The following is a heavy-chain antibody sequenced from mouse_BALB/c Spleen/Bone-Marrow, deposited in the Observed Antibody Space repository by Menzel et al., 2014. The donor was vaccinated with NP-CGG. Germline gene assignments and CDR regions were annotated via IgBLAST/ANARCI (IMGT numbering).Heavy chain of an antibody. CDR1: GYTFADYN. Sequence: EVMLVESGPELATPGASVKIPCKASGYTFADYNIDWVKQSHGKSLEWIGDINPNNGGTIYNQKFEGKATLTVDKSSSTAYMELRSLTSEDTAVYYCARRGWAMDYWGQGTSVTVSS. CDR3: ARRGWAMDY. D-gene: IGHD2-3*01. J-gene: IGHJ4*01. V-gene: IGHV1-18*01. CDR2: INPNNGGT.